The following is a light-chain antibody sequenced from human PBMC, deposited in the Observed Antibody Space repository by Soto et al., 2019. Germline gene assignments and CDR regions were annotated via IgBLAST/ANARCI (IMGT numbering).Light chain of an antibody. CDR3: QQRTNWPLGS. Sequence: DIVLTQSPATLSLSPGERATLSCRASQSVSNYLAWYQQKPGQAPRLLIYDASNRATGVPARFSGSGSRTDFTLTISSLEPGDFAIYYCQQRTNWPLGSFGGGTKVEMK. CDR2: DAS. J-gene: IGKJ4*01. V-gene: IGKV3-11*01. CDR1: QSVSNY.